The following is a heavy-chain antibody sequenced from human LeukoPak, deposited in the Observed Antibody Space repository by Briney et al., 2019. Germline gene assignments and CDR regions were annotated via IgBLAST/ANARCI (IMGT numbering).Heavy chain of an antibody. J-gene: IGHJ5*02. D-gene: IGHD2-2*01. Sequence: TSETLSLTCTVSGGSLTVGGYYWTWIRQHPGKGLEWIGYIYYTGTTYYNPSLRSRLTISVDTSKNQFSLKLSSVTAADTAVYYCARDSTSSPGWFDPWGQGTLVTVSS. CDR1: GGSLTVGGYY. V-gene: IGHV4-31*03. CDR3: ARDSTSSPGWFDP. CDR2: IYYTGTT.